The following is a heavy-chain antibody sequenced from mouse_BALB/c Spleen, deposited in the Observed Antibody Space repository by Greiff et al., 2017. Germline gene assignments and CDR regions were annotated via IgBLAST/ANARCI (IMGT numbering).Heavy chain of an antibody. CDR1: GYTFTDYE. Sequence: VQLQQSGAELVRPGASVTLSCKASGYTFTDYEMHWVKQTPVHGLEWIGAIDPETGGTAYNQKFKGKATLTADKSSSTAYMDLRSLTSEDSAVYYCTRSAWFAYWGQGTLVTVSA. CDR2: IDPETGGT. V-gene: IGHV1-15*01. J-gene: IGHJ3*01. CDR3: TRSAWFAY.